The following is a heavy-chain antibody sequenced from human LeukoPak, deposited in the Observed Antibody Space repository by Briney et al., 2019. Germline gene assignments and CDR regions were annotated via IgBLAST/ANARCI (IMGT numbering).Heavy chain of an antibody. V-gene: IGHV3-48*03. D-gene: IGHD1-1*01. CDR3: AKTTGGWPRFFDH. CDR2: ISRSGTII. J-gene: IGHJ4*02. Sequence: GGSLRLSCAASGFTFSGYEMNWVRQAPGKGLEWVSYISRSGTIISYADSVKGRFGISRDNSKSTTYLQMNGLRADDTAVYYCAKTTGGWPRFFDHWGQGTLVAVSS. CDR1: GFTFSGYE.